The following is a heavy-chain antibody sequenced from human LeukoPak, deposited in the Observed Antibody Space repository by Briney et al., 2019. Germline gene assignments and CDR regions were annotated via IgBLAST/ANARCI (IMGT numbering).Heavy chain of an antibody. Sequence: GASVKVSCKASGGTFSSYAISWVRQAPGQGLEWMGGIIPIFGTANYAQKFQGRVTITADESTSTAYMELSSLRSEDTAVYYCARDADRDSSSAYYYYMDVWGKGTTVTVSS. CDR2: IIPIFGTA. J-gene: IGHJ6*03. D-gene: IGHD6-6*01. V-gene: IGHV1-69*13. CDR1: GGTFSSYA. CDR3: ARDADRDSSSAYYYYMDV.